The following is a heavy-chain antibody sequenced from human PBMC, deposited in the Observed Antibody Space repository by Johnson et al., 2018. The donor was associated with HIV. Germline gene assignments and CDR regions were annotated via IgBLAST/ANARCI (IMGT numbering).Heavy chain of an antibody. CDR3: AREEGNYILTRGDAFDI. J-gene: IGHJ3*02. D-gene: IGHD3-9*01. V-gene: IGHV3-30*04. CDR2: ISYDGSNT. CDR1: GFTFSSYA. Sequence: QVQLVESGGGVVQPGRSLRLSCAASGFTFSSYAMHWVRQAPGTGLEWVAVISYDGSNTYYACSVKVLFTISRDNSKNTLYLQMNSMRAEDTAVYYCAREEGNYILTRGDAFDIWGQGTLVTVSS.